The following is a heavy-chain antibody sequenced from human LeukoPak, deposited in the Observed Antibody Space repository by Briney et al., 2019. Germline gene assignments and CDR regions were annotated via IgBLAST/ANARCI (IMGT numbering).Heavy chain of an antibody. CDR3: AKSDQSRLAMIVVLFDY. V-gene: IGHV3-23*01. D-gene: IGHD3-22*01. CDR2: ISGSGGST. Sequence: GGPLRLSCAASGFTFSSYAMSWVRQAPGKGLEWVSAISGSGGSTYYADSVKGRFTISRDNSKNTLYLQMNSLRAEDTAVYYCAKSDQSRLAMIVVLFDYWGQGTLVTVSS. CDR1: GFTFSSYA. J-gene: IGHJ4*02.